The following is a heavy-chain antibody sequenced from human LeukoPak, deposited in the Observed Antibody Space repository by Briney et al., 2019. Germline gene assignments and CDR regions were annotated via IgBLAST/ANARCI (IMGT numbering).Heavy chain of an antibody. CDR3: ARTLRGSSPPFDY. CDR2: ISSSSYI. Sequence: GGSLRLSCAASGFTVSSNYMSWVRQAPGKGLEWVSSISSSSYIYYADSVKGRFTISRDNAKNSLYLQMNSLRAEDTAVYYCARTLRGSSPPFDYWGQGTLVTVSS. CDR1: GFTVSSNY. J-gene: IGHJ4*02. V-gene: IGHV3-69-1*01. D-gene: IGHD1-26*01.